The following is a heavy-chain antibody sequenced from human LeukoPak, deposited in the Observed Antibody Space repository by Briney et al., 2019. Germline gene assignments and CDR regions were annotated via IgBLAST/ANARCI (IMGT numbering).Heavy chain of an antibody. CDR1: GGSFSGYY. J-gene: IGHJ4*02. Sequence: SETLSLTCAVYGGSFSGYYWSWIRQPPGKGLEWIGEINHSGSTNYNPSLKRRVTISVDTYKNQFSLKLSSVTAADTAVYYCARPSPLRFLEWLPSDYFDYWGQGTLVTVSS. CDR2: INHSGST. V-gene: IGHV4-34*01. CDR3: ARPSPLRFLEWLPSDYFDY. D-gene: IGHD3-3*01.